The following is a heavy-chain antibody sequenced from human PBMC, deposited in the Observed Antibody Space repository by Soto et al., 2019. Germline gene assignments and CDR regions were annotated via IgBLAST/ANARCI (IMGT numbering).Heavy chain of an antibody. Sequence: ASVKVSCKASGYTFTSYGISWVRQAPGQGLEWMGWISAYNGNTNYAQKLQGRVTMTTDTSTSTAYMELRSLRSDDTAVYYCARAVTQYYYDSSGSPDAFDIWGQGTMVTVSS. CDR1: GYTFTSYG. CDR2: ISAYNGNT. J-gene: IGHJ3*02. CDR3: ARAVTQYYYDSSGSPDAFDI. V-gene: IGHV1-18*01. D-gene: IGHD3-22*01.